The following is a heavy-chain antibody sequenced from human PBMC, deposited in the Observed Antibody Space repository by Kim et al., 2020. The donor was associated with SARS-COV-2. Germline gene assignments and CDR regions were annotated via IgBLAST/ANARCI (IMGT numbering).Heavy chain of an antibody. J-gene: IGHJ6*02. D-gene: IGHD3-16*01. CDR3: ARDRLGEYGMDV. CDR2: N. Sequence: NCHADSVKGRFTICRDNSKNTLYLQMNSRRAEDTAVYYCARDRLGEYGMDVWGQGTTVTVSS. V-gene: IGHV3-33*01.